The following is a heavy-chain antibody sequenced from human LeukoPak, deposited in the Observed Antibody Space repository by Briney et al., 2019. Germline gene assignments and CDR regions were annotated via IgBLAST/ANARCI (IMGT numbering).Heavy chain of an antibody. CDR3: AKGGSSWYFFGMDV. Sequence: GGSLRLSCAASGFTFDDYTMHWVRQAPGKGLEWVSLISWDGGNTYYADSVKGRFIISRDNRKNSLYLQMSSLRTEDTALYYCAKGGSSWYFFGMDVWGQGTTVTVSS. D-gene: IGHD6-13*01. J-gene: IGHJ6*02. CDR1: GFTFDDYT. CDR2: ISWDGGNT. V-gene: IGHV3-43*01.